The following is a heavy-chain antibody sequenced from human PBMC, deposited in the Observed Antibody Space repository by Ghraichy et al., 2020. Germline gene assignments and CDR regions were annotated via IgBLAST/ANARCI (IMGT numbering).Heavy chain of an antibody. J-gene: IGHJ4*02. CDR2: VNQDGSER. V-gene: IGHV3-7*01. CDR3: ARWGTGNLDY. CDR1: GFIFSGFN. Sequence: LALTCEASGFIFSGFNMNWGRQAPGKGLEWVANVNQDGSERSYVESVRGRFTISRDNPKKSLYLQMNSLRVEDTAVYYCARWGTGNLDYWGQGTLVTVSS. D-gene: IGHD1-1*01.